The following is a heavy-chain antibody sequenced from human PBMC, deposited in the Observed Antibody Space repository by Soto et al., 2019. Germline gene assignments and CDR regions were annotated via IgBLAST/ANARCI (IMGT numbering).Heavy chain of an antibody. D-gene: IGHD3-3*01. V-gene: IGHV1-18*01. CDR1: GYTFTSYG. CDR3: ARIHRFLEWSLPAPLQIDY. CDR2: ISAYNGNT. Sequence: ASVKVSCKASGYTFTSYGISWVRQAPGQGLEWMGWISAYNGNTNYAQKLQGRVTMTTDTSTSTAYMELRSLRSDDTAVYYCARIHRFLEWSLPAPLQIDYWGQGTMCTVSS. J-gene: IGHJ4*02.